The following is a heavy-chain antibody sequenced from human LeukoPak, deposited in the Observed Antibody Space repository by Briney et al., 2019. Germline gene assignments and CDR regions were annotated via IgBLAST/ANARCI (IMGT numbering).Heavy chain of an antibody. CDR1: GYTFTDYY. J-gene: IGHJ5*02. CDR3: ARDYERIIMVRGVPLSPQTVFDP. D-gene: IGHD3-10*01. Sequence: RASVKVSCKTSGYTFTDYYIHWVRQAPGQGPEWMGRINPNSGGTNYAQNLQGRVTMTRDTSISTAYMELSRLRSDDTAVYYCARDYERIIMVRGVPLSPQTVFDPWGQGTLVTVSS. V-gene: IGHV1-2*06. CDR2: INPNSGGT.